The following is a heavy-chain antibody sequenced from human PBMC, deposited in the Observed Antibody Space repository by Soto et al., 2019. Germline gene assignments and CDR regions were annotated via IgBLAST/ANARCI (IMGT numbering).Heavy chain of an antibody. Sequence: QVQLVQSGAEVKKPGASVKVSCKASGYTFTSYGISWVRQAPGQGLEWMGWISAYNGNTNYAQKLQGRVTMTTDTYTSTAYVELRRLSSDDTAVYYCASARYVYGDDDGVEISFAYWGQGTLVTVSS. D-gene: IGHD4-17*01. V-gene: IGHV1-18*01. CDR1: GYTFTSYG. CDR3: ASARYVYGDDDGVEISFAY. CDR2: ISAYNGNT. J-gene: IGHJ4*02.